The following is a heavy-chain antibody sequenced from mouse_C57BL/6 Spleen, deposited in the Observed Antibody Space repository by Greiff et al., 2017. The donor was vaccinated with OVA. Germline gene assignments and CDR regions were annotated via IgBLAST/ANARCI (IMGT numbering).Heavy chain of an antibody. J-gene: IGHJ2*01. CDR1: GYTFTDYY. CDR3: ARLYYDYDSYYFDY. D-gene: IGHD2-4*01. CDR2: INPNNGGT. V-gene: IGHV1-26*01. Sequence: VQLQQSGPELVKPGASVRISCKASGYTFTDYYMNWVKQSHGKSLAWIGDINPNNGGTSYNQKFKGKATLTVDKSSSTAYMELRSLTSEDSAVYYCARLYYDYDSYYFDYWGQGTTLTVSS.